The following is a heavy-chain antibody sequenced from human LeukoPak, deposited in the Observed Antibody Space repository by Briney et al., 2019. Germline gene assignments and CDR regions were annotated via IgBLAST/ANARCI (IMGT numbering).Heavy chain of an antibody. CDR1: GFTFSSYS. V-gene: IGHV3-21*01. J-gene: IGHJ4*02. CDR3: ARGRWSFDY. D-gene: IGHD5-24*01. Sequence: PGGSLRLSCAASGFTFSSYSMNWVRQAPGKGLEWVSFISTSSSYIYYADSLKGRFTISRDNAKKSLYLQINSLRAEDTAVYYCARGRWSFDYWGQGTLVTVSS. CDR2: ISTSSSYI.